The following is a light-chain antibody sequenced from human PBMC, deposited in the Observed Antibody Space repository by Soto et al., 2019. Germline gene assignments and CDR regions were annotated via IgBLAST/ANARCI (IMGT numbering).Light chain of an antibody. Sequence: DIQMTQSPSSLSASVGDRVTITCQASQDISNFLNWYQQKPGKAPKLLIYDASNLETGVPSRFSGSGSWTDFTFTISSLQPEDCATYYCQQYDNPLFTFGPGTKVDI. CDR2: DAS. CDR1: QDISNF. J-gene: IGKJ3*01. CDR3: QQYDNPLFT. V-gene: IGKV1-33*01.